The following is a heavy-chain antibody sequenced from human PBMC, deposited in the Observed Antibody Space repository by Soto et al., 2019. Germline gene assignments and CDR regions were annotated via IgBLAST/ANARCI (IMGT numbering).Heavy chain of an antibody. Sequence: QVQLVQSGAEVKKPGSSVKVSCKASGGTFSSYTISWVRQAPGQGLEWMGRIIPILGIANYAQKFQGRVTITADKSTSTAYMELSSLRSEDTDVYYCARGGNVGSGSNFDYWGQGTLVTVSS. CDR2: IIPILGIA. D-gene: IGHD3-10*01. CDR1: GGTFSSYT. CDR3: ARGGNVGSGSNFDY. V-gene: IGHV1-69*02. J-gene: IGHJ4*02.